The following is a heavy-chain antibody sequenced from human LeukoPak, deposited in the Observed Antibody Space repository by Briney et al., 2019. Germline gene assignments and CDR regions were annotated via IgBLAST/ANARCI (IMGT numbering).Heavy chain of an antibody. J-gene: IGHJ4*02. D-gene: IGHD3-22*01. Sequence: APVKVSCKASGYTFTGYYMHWVRQAPGQGLEWMGWINPNSGGTNYAQKFQGRVTMTRDTSISTAYMELSRLRSDDTAVYYCARVLYYYDSSGNLDYWGQGTLVTVSS. CDR3: ARVLYYYDSSGNLDY. CDR1: GYTFTGYY. V-gene: IGHV1-2*02. CDR2: INPNSGGT.